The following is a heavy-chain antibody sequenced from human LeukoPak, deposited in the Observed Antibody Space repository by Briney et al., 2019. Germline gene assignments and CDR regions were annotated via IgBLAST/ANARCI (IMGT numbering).Heavy chain of an antibody. CDR2: MNPNSGST. CDR3: ARAPIDSENSAYYSDFDY. Sequence: GASVKVSCKASGYTFTNYDIIWVRQATGQGLEWMGWMNPNSGSTGYAQKFQDRIIVTRDTSISTAYMELSSLRSEDTAVYYCARAPIDSENSAYYSDFDYWGQGTLVTVSP. V-gene: IGHV1-8*01. D-gene: IGHD3-22*01. J-gene: IGHJ4*02. CDR1: GYTFTNYD.